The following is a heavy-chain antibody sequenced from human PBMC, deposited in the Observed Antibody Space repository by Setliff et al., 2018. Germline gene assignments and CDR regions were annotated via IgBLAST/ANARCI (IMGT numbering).Heavy chain of an antibody. CDR3: ARGSRGYGSSRNFDY. Sequence: NPGGSLRLSCAASGFTFSSYSMNWVRQAPGKGLEWVSSISSSSSYIYYADSVKGRFTISRDNAKNSLYLQMNSLRAEDTAVYYCARGSRGYGSSRNFDYWGQGTLVTVSS. CDR1: GFTFSSYS. J-gene: IGHJ4*02. D-gene: IGHD3-10*01. CDR2: ISSSSSYI. V-gene: IGHV3-21*01.